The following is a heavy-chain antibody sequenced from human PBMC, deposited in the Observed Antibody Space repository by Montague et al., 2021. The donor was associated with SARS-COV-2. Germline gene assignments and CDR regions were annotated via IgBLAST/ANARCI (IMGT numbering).Heavy chain of an antibody. CDR3: ASEYYSDSLDAFDI. CDR2: ISYDGSNK. J-gene: IGHJ3*02. V-gene: IGHV3-30*04. D-gene: IGHD4-11*01. Sequence: SLRLSCAASGFTFSSYAMHWVRQAPGKGLEWVAVISYDGSNKYYADSVKGRFTISRDNSKNTLYLQMNSLRAEDTAVYYCASEYYSDSLDAFDIWGQGTMVTVSS. CDR1: GFTFSSYA.